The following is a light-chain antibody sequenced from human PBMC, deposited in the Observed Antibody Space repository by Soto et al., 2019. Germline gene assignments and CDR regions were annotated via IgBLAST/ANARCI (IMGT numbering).Light chain of an antibody. J-gene: IGKJ1*01. CDR3: QQYSSYSRWT. CDR2: GAS. V-gene: IGKV1-5*01. CDR1: QTISRW. Sequence: DIQMTQSPSTLSASVGDRVTITCRASQTISRWLAWHQQKPGKAPSLLIFGASNLHDGVPSRFRGSGSGTEFTLTISSLQPDDSATYYCQQYSSYSRWTFGQGPTVDIK.